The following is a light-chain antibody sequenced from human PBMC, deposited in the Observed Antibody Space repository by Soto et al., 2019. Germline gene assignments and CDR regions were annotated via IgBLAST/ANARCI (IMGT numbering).Light chain of an antibody. CDR1: QRISSW. J-gene: IGKJ1*01. V-gene: IGKV1-5*03. CDR2: KAS. CDR3: QQYNSYSPT. Sequence: DIQMTQSPSTLSASVGDRINITCRTSQRISSWLAWYQQKPWRAPKLLIYKASTLESGVPSRFSGSGSGTEFTLSIGSLQPDDFATYYCQQYNSYSPTFGRGTKVDIK.